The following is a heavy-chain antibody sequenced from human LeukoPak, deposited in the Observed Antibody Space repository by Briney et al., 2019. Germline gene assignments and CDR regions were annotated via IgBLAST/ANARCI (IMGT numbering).Heavy chain of an antibody. CDR3: ARGNEWFGELANYYYYMDV. CDR1: GYTFTSYD. CDR2: MNPNSGNT. J-gene: IGHJ6*03. V-gene: IGHV1-8*01. Sequence: GASVKVSCKASGYTFTSYDINWVRQATGQGLEWMGWMNPNSGNTGYAQKFQGRVTMTRNTSISTAYMELSSLRSEETAVYYCARGNEWFGELANYYYYMDVWGKGTTVTISS. D-gene: IGHD3-10*01.